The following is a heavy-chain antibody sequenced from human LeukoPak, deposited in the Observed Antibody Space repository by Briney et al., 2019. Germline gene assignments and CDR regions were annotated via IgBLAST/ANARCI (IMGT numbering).Heavy chain of an antibody. CDR1: AATLSSYG. Sequence: GPSLTLSCAASAATLSSYGTHWVRQAPGKGLEWMAVISFDGRHTYYADSVKGRLTISRDNSKNTLYLETNSLTAEDTAVYYCAALYYMDVWGKGTRVTVSS. V-gene: IGHV3-30*03. CDR3: AALYYMDV. CDR2: ISFDGRHT. J-gene: IGHJ6*03.